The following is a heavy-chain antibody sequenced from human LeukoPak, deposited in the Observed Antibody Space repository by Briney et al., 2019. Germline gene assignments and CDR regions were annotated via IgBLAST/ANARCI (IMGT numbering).Heavy chain of an antibody. CDR1: GGSISSYY. V-gene: IGHV4-4*07. D-gene: IGHD2-2*01. CDR3: ARLRLKHCSSTSCPYYMDV. Sequence: SETLSLTCTVSGGSISSYYWSWIRQPAGKGLEWIGRIYTSGSTNYNPSLKSRVTISVDTSKNQFSLKLSSVTAADTAVYYCARLRLKHCSSTSCPYYMDVWGKGTTVTVSS. CDR2: IYTSGST. J-gene: IGHJ6*03.